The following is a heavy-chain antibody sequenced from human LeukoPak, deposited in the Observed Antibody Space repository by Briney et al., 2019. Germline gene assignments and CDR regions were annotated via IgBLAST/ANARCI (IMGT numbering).Heavy chain of an antibody. CDR3: AKLFLTMIVVVIPYYFDY. D-gene: IGHD3-22*01. V-gene: IGHV3-23*01. CDR2: ISGSGGST. CDR1: GFTFSSYA. J-gene: IGHJ4*02. Sequence: GGSLRLSCAASGFTFSSYAMSWVRQAPGKGLEWVSAISGSGGSTYYADSVKGRFTISRDNSKNTLYLQMNSLRAEDTAVYYCAKLFLTMIVVVIPYYFDYWGQGTLVTASS.